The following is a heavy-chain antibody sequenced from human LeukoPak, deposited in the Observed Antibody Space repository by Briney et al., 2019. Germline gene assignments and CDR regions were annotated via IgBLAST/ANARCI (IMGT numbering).Heavy chain of an antibody. CDR2: IRSKANSYAT. D-gene: IGHD5-12*01. J-gene: IGHJ6*03. V-gene: IGHV3-73*01. Sequence: GGSLRLSCAAPGFTFSGSAMHWVRQASGKGLEWVGRIRSKANSYATAYAASVKGRFTISRDDSKNTAYLQMNSLKTEDTAVYYCTVTYSGYDSYYYYMDVWGKGTTVTVSS. CDR3: TVTYSGYDSYYYYMDV. CDR1: GFTFSGSA.